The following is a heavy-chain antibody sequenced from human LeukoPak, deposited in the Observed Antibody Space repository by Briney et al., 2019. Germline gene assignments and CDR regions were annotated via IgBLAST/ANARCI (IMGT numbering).Heavy chain of an antibody. Sequence: PGGSLRLSCAASGFTFSNAWMSWVRQAPGKGLEWVSYISSSGSTIYYADSVKSRFTISRDNAKNSLYLQMNSLRAEDTAVYYCARDRGGAQFDYWGQGTLVTVSS. V-gene: IGHV3-11*01. CDR3: ARDRGGAQFDY. CDR1: GFTFSNAW. J-gene: IGHJ4*02. CDR2: ISSSGSTI. D-gene: IGHD3-16*01.